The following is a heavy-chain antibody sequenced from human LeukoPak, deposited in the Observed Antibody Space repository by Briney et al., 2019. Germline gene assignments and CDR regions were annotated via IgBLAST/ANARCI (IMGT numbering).Heavy chain of an antibody. Sequence: GGSLRLSCAASGFTFSSYGMHWVRQAPGKGLEWVAVIWYDGSNKYYADSVKGRFTISRDNSKNTLYLQMNSLRAEDTAVYYCARDERTMVRGVPYYYGMDVWGQGTTVTVSS. CDR2: IWYDGSNK. J-gene: IGHJ6*02. D-gene: IGHD3-10*01. CDR1: GFTFSSYG. CDR3: ARDERTMVRGVPYYYGMDV. V-gene: IGHV3-33*01.